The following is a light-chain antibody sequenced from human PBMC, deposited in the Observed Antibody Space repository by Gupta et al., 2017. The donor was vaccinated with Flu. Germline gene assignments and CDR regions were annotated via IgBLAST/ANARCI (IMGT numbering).Light chain of an antibody. CDR1: SNDVGGSNR. CDR3: SSHAGRVTWV. Sequence: QSALTQPRSVFASPGQPVTISCTVTSNDVGGSNRVSWYQQRPGKAPKLILYDVTERPSGVPDRFSGSKTGNTASLTISGLQADDEADYYCSSHAGRVTWVFGTGTTVTVL. J-gene: IGLJ1*01. V-gene: IGLV2-11*01. CDR2: DVT.